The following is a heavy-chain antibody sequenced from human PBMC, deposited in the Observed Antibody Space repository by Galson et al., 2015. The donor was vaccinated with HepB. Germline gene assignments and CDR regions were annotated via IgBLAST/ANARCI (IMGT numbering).Heavy chain of an antibody. Sequence: SLRLSCAASGFTFSNYGIHWVRQAPGKGLEWVTVIQTDGSVRYYADSVKGRFTISRDNSKNSLYLEMNGLRADDTAIYYCARESSAILFHAFDVWGQGTVVTVSS. J-gene: IGHJ3*01. D-gene: IGHD3-22*01. CDR3: ARESSAILFHAFDV. V-gene: IGHV3-33*05. CDR1: GFTFSNYG. CDR2: IQTDGSVR.